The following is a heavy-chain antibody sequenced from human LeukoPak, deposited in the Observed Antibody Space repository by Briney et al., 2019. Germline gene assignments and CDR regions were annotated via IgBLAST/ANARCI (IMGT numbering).Heavy chain of an antibody. J-gene: IGHJ6*02. V-gene: IGHV3-48*04. CDR1: GFTFSSYS. CDR2: ISSSSSTI. D-gene: IGHD2-21*02. Sequence: PGGSLRLSCAASGFTFSSYSMDWVRQAPGKGLEWVSYISSSSSTIYYADSVKGRFTISRDNAKNSLYLQMNSLRAEDTAVYYCARGGAYCGGDCMDVWGQGTTVTVSS. CDR3: ARGGAYCGGDCMDV.